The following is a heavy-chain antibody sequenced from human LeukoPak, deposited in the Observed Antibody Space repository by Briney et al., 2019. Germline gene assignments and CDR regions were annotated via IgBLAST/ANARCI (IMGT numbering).Heavy chain of an antibody. CDR3: ARGKIVVVPAATEYYYYYYMDV. J-gene: IGHJ6*03. V-gene: IGHV1-8*02. Sequence: ASVKVSCKASGYTFTSYGINWVRQATGQGLEWMGWMNPNSGNTGYAQKFQGRVTMTRNTSISTAYMELSSLRSEDTAVYYCARGKIVVVPAATEYYYYYYMDVWGKGTTVTISS. CDR2: MNPNSGNT. D-gene: IGHD2-2*01. CDR1: GYTFTSYG.